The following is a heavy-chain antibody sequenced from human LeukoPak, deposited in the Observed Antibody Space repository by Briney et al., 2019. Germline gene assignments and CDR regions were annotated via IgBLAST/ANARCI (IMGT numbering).Heavy chain of an antibody. Sequence: GGSLRLSCSAAGFGISTYSMNWVRQAPGKGLEWVSPISSSGKYVYYGDSVKGRFTLSRDDAKNELYLQMNSLRAEDTALYYCARDRYDSSVGGMDVWGQGTTVTVSS. CDR2: ISSSGKYV. D-gene: IGHD6-6*01. CDR3: ARDRYDSSVGGMDV. J-gene: IGHJ6*02. CDR1: GFGISTYS. V-gene: IGHV3-21*06.